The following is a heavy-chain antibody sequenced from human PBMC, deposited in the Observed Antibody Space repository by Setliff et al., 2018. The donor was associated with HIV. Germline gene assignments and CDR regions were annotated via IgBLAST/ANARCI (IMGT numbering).Heavy chain of an antibody. V-gene: IGHV1-18*01. J-gene: IGHJ4*02. CDR1: GYTFTSYT. CDR2: ISPNNGHT. D-gene: IGHD6-13*01. CDR3: SRDINSSLNS. Sequence: AASVKVSCKASGYTFTSYTINWVRQAPGQGLEWMGWISPNNGHTSYAQNLQGRVTMTTDTSTNTAYLELRSLTSDDTAVYYCSRDINSSLNSWGQGTLVTVSS.